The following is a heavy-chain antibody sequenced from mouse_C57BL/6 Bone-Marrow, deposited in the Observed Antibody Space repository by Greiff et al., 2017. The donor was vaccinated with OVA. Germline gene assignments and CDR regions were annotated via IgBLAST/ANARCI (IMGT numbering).Heavy chain of an antibody. D-gene: IGHD1-1*01. CDR3: ARPTVVATDVDV. J-gene: IGHJ1*03. V-gene: IGHV5-17*01. CDR2: ISSGSSTI. CDR1: GFTFSDYG. Sequence: EVMLVESGGGLVKPGGSLKLSCAASGFTFSDYGMHWVRQAPEKGLEWVAYISSGSSTIYYADTVKGRFTIARDNAKNTLFLQMTSLRSEDTAMYYCARPTVVATDVDVWGTGTTVTVSS.